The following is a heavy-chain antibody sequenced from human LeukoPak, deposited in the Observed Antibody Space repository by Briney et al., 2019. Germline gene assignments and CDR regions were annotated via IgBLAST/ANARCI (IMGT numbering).Heavy chain of an antibody. D-gene: IGHD3-22*01. J-gene: IGHJ4*02. V-gene: IGHV3-23*01. CDR1: GFTFSSYA. Sequence: GGSLRLSCAASGFTFSSYAMSWVRQAPGKGLEWVSAISDRGSSTYYADSVKGRFTISRDNSKNTLYLQMNSLRAEDTAVYYCAKEGYDSSGYRYYFDYWGQGTLVTVSS. CDR2: ISDRGSST. CDR3: AKEGYDSSGYRYYFDY.